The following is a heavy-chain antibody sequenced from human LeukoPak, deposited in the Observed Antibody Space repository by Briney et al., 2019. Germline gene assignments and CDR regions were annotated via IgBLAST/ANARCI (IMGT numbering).Heavy chain of an antibody. CDR1: GGSFSRYA. CDR3: ARGPNGYCSSTSCQNWFDP. D-gene: IGHD2-2*03. J-gene: IGHJ5*02. Sequence: SVKVSCKASGGSFSRYAISWVRQAPGQGLEWMGGIIPIFGTANYAQRFQGRVTITADESTSTAYMELSSLRSEDTAVYYCARGPNGYCSSTSCQNWFDPWGQGTLVTVSS. V-gene: IGHV1-69*13. CDR2: IIPIFGTA.